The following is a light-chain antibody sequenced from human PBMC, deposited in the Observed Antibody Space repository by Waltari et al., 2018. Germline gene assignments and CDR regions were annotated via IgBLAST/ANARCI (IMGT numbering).Light chain of an antibody. CDR2: AAS. CDR1: RDIRKY. J-gene: IGKJ4*01. Sequence: DIQLPQSPSFLSASVGDRVTFTCRASRDIRKYLAWYQQKAGKAPKLLIFAASTLQSGVPSRFSGSGSGTEFTLTISSLQPEDLATYYCQQPPGTFGGGTKVEIK. CDR3: QQPPGT. V-gene: IGKV1-9*01.